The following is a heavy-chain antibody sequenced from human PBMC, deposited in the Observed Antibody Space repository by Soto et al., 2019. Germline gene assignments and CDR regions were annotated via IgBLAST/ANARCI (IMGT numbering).Heavy chain of an antibody. CDR1: GFTFKNHW. CDR2: IHYDGSNT. V-gene: IGHV3-74*01. CDR3: AGDWYNFSSGSGRGGHWYFEL. D-gene: IGHD3-10*01. J-gene: IGHJ2*01. Sequence: EVQLVESGGKLVQPGGSLTLSCAASGFTFKNHWMHWVRQAPGKGLVWVSRIHYDGSNTRYADSVNGRFTISRDNAKNILYLHLSSLKVDDTFVYDCAGDWYNFSSGSGRGGHWYFELCGRGTLVTVSS.